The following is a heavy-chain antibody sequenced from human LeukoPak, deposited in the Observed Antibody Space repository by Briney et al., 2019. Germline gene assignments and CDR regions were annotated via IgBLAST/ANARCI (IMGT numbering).Heavy chain of an antibody. V-gene: IGHV4-34*01. Sequence: SETLSLTCAVYGGSFSGYYWSWIRQPPGKGLEWIGEINHSGSTNYNPSPKSRVTISVDTSKNQFSLKLSSVTAADTAVYYCARGTGIAVAGTVGGFDPWGQGTLVTVSS. J-gene: IGHJ5*02. CDR2: INHSGST. CDR3: ARGTGIAVAGTVGGFDP. D-gene: IGHD6-19*01. CDR1: GGSFSGYY.